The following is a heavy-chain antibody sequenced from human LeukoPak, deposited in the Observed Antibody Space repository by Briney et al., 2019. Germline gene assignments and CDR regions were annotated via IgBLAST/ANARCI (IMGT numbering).Heavy chain of an antibody. V-gene: IGHV1-69*04. J-gene: IGHJ4*02. Sequence: SVKVSCKASGGTFSSYAISWVRQAPGQGLEWMGRIIPILGIANYAQKFQGRVTITADKSTSTAYMELSSLRSEDTAVYYCARGATVITGFDYWGQGTLVTVSS. CDR1: GGTFSSYA. CDR2: IIPILGIA. CDR3: ARGATVITGFDY. D-gene: IGHD4-17*01.